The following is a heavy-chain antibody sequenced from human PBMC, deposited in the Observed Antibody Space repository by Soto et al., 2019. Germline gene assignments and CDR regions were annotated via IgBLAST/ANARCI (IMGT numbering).Heavy chain of an antibody. CDR3: ARDYGYYDISGYHLYEAFLV. Sequence: LSLTCSVSGGSMRSVYWSWIRQSADNGLEWIGRIYSSGSTKYNPSLGGRVTMSLDTSKNQFSLTLTSVTAADTAVYYCARDYGYYDISGYHLYEAFLVSGPATMVTV. CDR1: GGSMRSVY. V-gene: IGHV4-4*07. CDR2: IYSSGST. D-gene: IGHD3-22*01. J-gene: IGHJ3*01.